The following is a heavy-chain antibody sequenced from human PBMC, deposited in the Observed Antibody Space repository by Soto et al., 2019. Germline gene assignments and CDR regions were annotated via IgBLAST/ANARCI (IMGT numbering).Heavy chain of an antibody. CDR3: ATDLRYCSGGSCYYFDY. D-gene: IGHD2-15*01. V-gene: IGHV1-24*01. CDR2: FDPEDGET. Sequence: ASVKVSCKVSGYTLTELSMHWVRQAPGKGLEWMGGFDPEDGETIYAQKFQGRVTMTEDTSTDTAYMELSSLRSEDTAVYYCATDLRYCSGGSCYYFDYWGQGTLVTVSS. J-gene: IGHJ4*02. CDR1: GYTLTELS.